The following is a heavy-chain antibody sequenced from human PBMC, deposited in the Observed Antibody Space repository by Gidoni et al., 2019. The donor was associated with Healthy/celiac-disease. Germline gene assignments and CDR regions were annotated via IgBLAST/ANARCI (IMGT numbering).Heavy chain of an antibody. V-gene: IGHV4-39*01. J-gene: IGHJ4*02. CDR2: IYYSGST. CDR3: ARGDIVATIRSGGIDY. CDR1: GGSISSSRYY. Sequence: QLQLQESGPGLVKPSETLSPTCTVSGGSISSSRYYWGWIRQPPGKGLEWIGSIYYSGSTYYNPSLKSRVTISVDTSKNQFSLKLSSVTAADTAVYYCARGDIVATIRSGGIDYWGQGTLVTVSS. D-gene: IGHD5-12*01.